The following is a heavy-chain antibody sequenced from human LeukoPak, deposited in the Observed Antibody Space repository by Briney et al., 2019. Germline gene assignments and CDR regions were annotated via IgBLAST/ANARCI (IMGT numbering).Heavy chain of an antibody. Sequence: GGSLRLSCAASGFTFSSYEMNWVRQAPGKGLEWVSYIDSSGSTIHYADSVKGRFTISGDNAKNPLYLQMNSLRAEDTAVYYCARTKEMATISYFDSWGQGTLVTVSS. D-gene: IGHD5-24*01. CDR2: IDSSGSTI. V-gene: IGHV3-48*03. CDR1: GFTFSSYE. J-gene: IGHJ4*02. CDR3: ARTKEMATISYFDS.